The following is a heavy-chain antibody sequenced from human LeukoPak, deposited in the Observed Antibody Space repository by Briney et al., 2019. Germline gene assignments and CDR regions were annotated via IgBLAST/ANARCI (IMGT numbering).Heavy chain of an antibody. CDR3: ARGGYSYGPPLDY. Sequence: PGGSLRLSCAASGFTFSSYAMHWVRQAPGKGLEWVAVISYDGSNKYYADSVKGRFTISRDNSKNTLYLQMNSLRAEDTAVYYCARGGYSYGPPLDYWGQGTLVTVSS. CDR1: GFTFSSYA. D-gene: IGHD5-18*01. CDR2: ISYDGSNK. J-gene: IGHJ4*02. V-gene: IGHV3-30-3*01.